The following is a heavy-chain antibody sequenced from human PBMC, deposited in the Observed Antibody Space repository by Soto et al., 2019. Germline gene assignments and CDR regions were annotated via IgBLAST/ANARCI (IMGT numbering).Heavy chain of an antibody. CDR2: FVVGTGNT. CDR3: ATGAYCSGGSCSDYYYYYYGMDL. V-gene: IGHV1-58*01. D-gene: IGHD2-15*01. J-gene: IGHJ6*02. Sequence: QMQLVQSGPEVNKPGTSVKVSCKTSGFTFRSSAVQWVRQARGQRLEWIGWFVVGTGNTNYAQKFQQRVTISSDRSTNTVSMELSSLTSEDTAVYYCATGAYCSGGSCSDYYYYYYGMDLWGQGTTVTVSS. CDR1: GFTFRSSA.